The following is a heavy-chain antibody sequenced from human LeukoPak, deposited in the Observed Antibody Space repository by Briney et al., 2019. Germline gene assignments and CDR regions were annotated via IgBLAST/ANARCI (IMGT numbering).Heavy chain of an antibody. D-gene: IGHD6-13*01. CDR3: ARSSSWYHWFDP. Sequence: SETLSLTCTVSGGSLSIGSYYWSWIRQPAGEGLEWIGRIYTIGSTNYNPSLKSRVTISVDSSKNQFSLKLSSVTAADTAVYYCARSSSWYHWFDPWGQGTLVSVSS. CDR2: IYTIGST. V-gene: IGHV4-61*02. J-gene: IGHJ5*02. CDR1: GGSLSIGSYY.